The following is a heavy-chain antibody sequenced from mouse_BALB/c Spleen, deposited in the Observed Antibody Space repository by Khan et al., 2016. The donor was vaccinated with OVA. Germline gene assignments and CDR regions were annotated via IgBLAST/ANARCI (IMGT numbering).Heavy chain of an antibody. CDR2: VNPNTDNI. J-gene: IGHJ3*01. D-gene: IGHD2-14*01. CDR1: GYSFTLYY. CDR3: ARVYDFFAS. Sequence: VQLKESGPDLVKPGASVKLSCKASGYSFTLYYMSWVKQSHGQSLEWIGRVNPNTDNINYNQEFKGKAILTVDKSSNTAYMELRSLTSEDSAVYVCARVYDFFASWGQGTLVTVSA. V-gene: IGHV1-26*01.